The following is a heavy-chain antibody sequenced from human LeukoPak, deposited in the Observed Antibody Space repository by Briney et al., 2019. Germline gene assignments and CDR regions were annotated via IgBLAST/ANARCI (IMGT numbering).Heavy chain of an antibody. D-gene: IGHD3-16*02. J-gene: IGHJ4*02. CDR3: ARDQYDSVWGSYRPYFDF. Sequence: ASVKVSCKASGYTFSSYGISWVRQAPGQGLEWMGSISPYTGDTKYAERLQDRVIMTTDTSTHTAYMELRSLTSDDTAVFYCARDQYDSVWGSYRPYFDFWGQGTLVTVSS. V-gene: IGHV1-18*04. CDR2: ISPYTGDT. CDR1: GYTFSSYG.